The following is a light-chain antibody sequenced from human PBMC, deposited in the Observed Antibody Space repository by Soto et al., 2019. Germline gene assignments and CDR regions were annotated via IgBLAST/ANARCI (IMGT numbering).Light chain of an antibody. V-gene: IGKV3-20*01. CDR1: QDVDSNF. CDR2: GSS. J-gene: IGKJ4*01. Sequence: EIVLTQSPGTLSLSPGERATLSCRASQDVDSNFLAWYQQRPGQAPRPLIYGSSRRATGIPDRFSGSGSGTDFTLTISRVGPVYIAVYFFHQYYSSITLGGGTKVEVK. CDR3: HQYYSSIT.